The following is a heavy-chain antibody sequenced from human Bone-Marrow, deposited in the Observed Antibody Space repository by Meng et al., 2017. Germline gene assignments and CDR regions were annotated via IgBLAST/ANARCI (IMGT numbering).Heavy chain of an antibody. V-gene: IGHV1-18*01. J-gene: IGHJ4*02. Sequence: QVPLVQSGVMVKKPGASVKVSCKASGYTFTSYGISWVRQAPGQGLEWMGWISAYNGNTNYAQKLQGRVTMTTDTSTSTAYMELRSLRSDDTAVYYCARDSRLFLEWLRGVYYFDYWGQGTLVTVSS. CDR3: ARDSRLFLEWLRGVYYFDY. CDR1: GYTFTSYG. CDR2: ISAYNGNT. D-gene: IGHD3-3*01.